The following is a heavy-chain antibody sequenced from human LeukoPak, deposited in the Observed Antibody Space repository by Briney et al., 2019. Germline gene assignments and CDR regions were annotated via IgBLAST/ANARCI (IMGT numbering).Heavy chain of an antibody. D-gene: IGHD5-24*01. V-gene: IGHV3-7*01. Sequence: GGSLCLTCAASGFTFSSYWWSWFRRPPGRGLEWVAKINYDGRRNYYLASLKGRFTIPRDNAKNSLYLQMNRLRAEDTAVYYCARDKRRDYFDYWGQGTLVTVSS. J-gene: IGHJ4*02. CDR1: GFTFSSYW. CDR2: INYDGRRN. CDR3: ARDKRRDYFDY.